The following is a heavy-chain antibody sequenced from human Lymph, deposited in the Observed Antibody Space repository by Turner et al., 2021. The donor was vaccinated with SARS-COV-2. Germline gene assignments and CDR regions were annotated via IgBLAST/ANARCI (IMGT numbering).Heavy chain of an antibody. D-gene: IGHD2-15*01. CDR1: RFTFSSYS. J-gene: IGHJ6*02. CDR2: ISISRSTI. Sequence: EVQLVASGGGLVQPGGSLRLSCAASRFTFSSYSMNRVRQAPGKGLEWVSYISISRSTIYYADSVKGRFTISRDNAKNSLYLQMNSLRDEDTAVYYCARDRGGYGAYYYGMDVWGQGTTVTVSS. CDR3: ARDRGGYGAYYYGMDV. V-gene: IGHV3-48*02.